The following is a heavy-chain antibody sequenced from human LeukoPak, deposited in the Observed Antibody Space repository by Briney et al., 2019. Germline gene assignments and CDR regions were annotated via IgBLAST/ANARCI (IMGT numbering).Heavy chain of an antibody. Sequence: SESLSLTCAVDAGSLSGYSWSWIRPLPGKGLEWIGEINHSGSTNYNPSLKSRVTISVDTSKNQFSLKLSSVTAADTAVYYCARSLPYYDSSGYHPDYWGQGTLVTVSS. J-gene: IGHJ4*02. V-gene: IGHV4-34*01. D-gene: IGHD3-22*01. CDR1: AGSLSGYS. CDR3: ARSLPYYDSSGYHPDY. CDR2: INHSGST.